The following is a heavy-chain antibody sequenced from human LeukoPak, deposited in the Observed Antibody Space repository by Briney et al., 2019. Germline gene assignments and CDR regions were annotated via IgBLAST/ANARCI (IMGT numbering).Heavy chain of an antibody. D-gene: IGHD5-12*01. CDR2: IKSKTDGGTT. CDR3: STQNSGAFGY. Sequence: GGSLRLSCAASGFTFSNAWMHWVRQAPGKGLEWVGRIKSKTDGGTTDYFAAVKGRFTISRDDSKNTLYLQMNSLKTEDTAVYYCSTQNSGAFGYWGQGTLVTVSS. V-gene: IGHV3-15*01. CDR1: GFTFSNAW. J-gene: IGHJ4*02.